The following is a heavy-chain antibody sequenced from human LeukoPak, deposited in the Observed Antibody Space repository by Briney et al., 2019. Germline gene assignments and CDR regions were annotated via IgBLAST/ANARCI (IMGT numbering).Heavy chain of an antibody. V-gene: IGHV4-34*01. J-gene: IGHJ3*02. CDR2: INHSGST. D-gene: IGHD2-2*02. CDR3: ARLHRRYCSSTSCYRNAFDI. CDR1: GGSFSGYY. Sequence: SETLSLTCAGYGGSFSGYYWSWLRQPPGKGLEWIGEINHSGSTNYNPSLKSRVTISVDTSKNQFSLKLSSVTAADTAVYYCARLHRRYCSSTSCYRNAFDIWGQGTMVTVSS.